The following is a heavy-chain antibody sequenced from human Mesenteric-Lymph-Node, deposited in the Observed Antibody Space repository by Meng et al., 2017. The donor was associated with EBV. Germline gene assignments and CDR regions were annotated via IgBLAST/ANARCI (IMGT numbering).Heavy chain of an antibody. Sequence: QGDLQQSRSRLVKPSPTLSPSCAVSVGSICSGAYYWTWIRQPPGKGLESIGYIYYSGSTYYNPSLQSRVTMSVDTSKNQFSLKLSSVTAADTAVYYCARGYSYDSFGLDYWGQGALVTVFS. CDR3: ARGYSYDSFGLDY. CDR1: VGSICSGAYY. J-gene: IGHJ4*02. D-gene: IGHD5-18*01. V-gene: IGHV4-30-4*01. CDR2: IYYSGST.